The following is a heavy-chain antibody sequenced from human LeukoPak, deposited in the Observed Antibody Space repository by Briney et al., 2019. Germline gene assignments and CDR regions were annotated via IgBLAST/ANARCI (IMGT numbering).Heavy chain of an antibody. V-gene: IGHV3-33*01. J-gene: IGHJ4*02. CDR1: GFIFSSYG. CDR3: ATGSGYYYDH. D-gene: IGHD3-22*01. CDR2: AYHDEWPGNSK. Sequence: GRSLRLSCAASGFIFSSYGMHWVRQAPGKGLEWVAVAYHDEWPGNSKYYVDSVKGRFTVSRDNSKNTRYLQMSSLRAEDTAVYYCATGSGYYYDHWGQGTLVTVSS.